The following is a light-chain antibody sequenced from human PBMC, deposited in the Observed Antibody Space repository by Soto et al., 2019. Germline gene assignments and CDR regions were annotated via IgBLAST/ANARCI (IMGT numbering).Light chain of an antibody. CDR2: GNN. Sequence: QSVLTQPPSVSAAPGQKVTISCSGSSSNIGNNYVSWYQQLPGTAPKLLIYGNNKRPSGIPDRFSGSKSGTSATLGITGLQTGDEAAYYCGTWESSLSATSDVFGTGTKVTVL. V-gene: IGLV1-51*01. J-gene: IGLJ1*01. CDR1: SSNIGNNY. CDR3: GTWESSLSATSDV.